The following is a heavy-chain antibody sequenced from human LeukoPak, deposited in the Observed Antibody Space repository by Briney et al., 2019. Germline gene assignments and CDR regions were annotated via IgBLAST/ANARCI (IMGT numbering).Heavy chain of an antibody. Sequence: GESLKISCKGSGYSFTSYWIGWVRQMPGKGLEWMGIIYPGDSDTRYSPSFQGQVTISADKSISTAYLQWSSLKASDTAMYYSARPQGYCSSTSCYNAFDIWGQGTMVTVSS. CDR2: IYPGDSDT. D-gene: IGHD2-2*01. CDR3: ARPQGYCSSTSCYNAFDI. CDR1: GYSFTSYW. J-gene: IGHJ3*02. V-gene: IGHV5-51*01.